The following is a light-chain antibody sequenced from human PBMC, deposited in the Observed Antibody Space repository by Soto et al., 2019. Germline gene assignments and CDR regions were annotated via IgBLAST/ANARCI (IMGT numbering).Light chain of an antibody. J-gene: IGKJ4*01. V-gene: IGKV1-5*03. CDR2: EAS. Sequence: DIQITQSPSTLSAPVGDRVTITCRASQTISSWFAWYQQTPGKAPKLLIYEASSLKSGVPSRFSGSGSGTEFTLTISCLQPDDLATYYCEQQRRYPLTFGGGNKV. CDR3: EQQRRYPLT. CDR1: QTISSW.